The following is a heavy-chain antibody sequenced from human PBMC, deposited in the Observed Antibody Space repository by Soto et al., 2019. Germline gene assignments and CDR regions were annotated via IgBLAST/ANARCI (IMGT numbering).Heavy chain of an antibody. V-gene: IGHV1-3*01. Sequence: ASVKVSCKASGYTFTSYAMHWVRQAPGQRLEWMGWINAGNGNTKYSQKFQGRVTITRDTSASTAYMELSSLRSEDTAVYYCARGRRIVNMIVVVTNNWFDPWGQVTLVTVS. CDR1: GYTFTSYA. D-gene: IGHD3-22*01. CDR3: ARGRRIVNMIVVVTNNWFDP. J-gene: IGHJ5*02. CDR2: INAGNGNT.